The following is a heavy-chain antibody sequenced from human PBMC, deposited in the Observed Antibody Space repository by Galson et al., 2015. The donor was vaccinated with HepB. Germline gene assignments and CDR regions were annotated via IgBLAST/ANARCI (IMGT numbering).Heavy chain of an antibody. Sequence: SVKVSCKASGGTFSSYAISWVRQAPGQGLEWMGGIIPIFGTANYAQKFQGRVTITADESTSTAYMELSSLRSEDTAVYYCAREAPYGSGSPFDYWGQGTLVTVSS. J-gene: IGHJ4*02. CDR2: IIPIFGTA. D-gene: IGHD3-10*01. V-gene: IGHV1-69*13. CDR3: AREAPYGSGSPFDY. CDR1: GGTFSSYA.